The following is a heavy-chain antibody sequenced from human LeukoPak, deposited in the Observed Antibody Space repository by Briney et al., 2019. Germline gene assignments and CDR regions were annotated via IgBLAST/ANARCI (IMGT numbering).Heavy chain of an antibody. CDR3: AREAAGGYYMDV. J-gene: IGHJ6*03. CDR2: INPSGGST. CDR1: GYTFTSYY. V-gene: IGHV1-46*01. D-gene: IGHD6-13*01. Sequence: ASVKVSCKASGYTFTSYYMHWVRQAPGQGLEWMGIINPSGGSTSYAQKFQGRVTMTRDTSTSTVYMELSSLRSEDTAVYYCAREAAGGYYMDVWGKGTTVIISS.